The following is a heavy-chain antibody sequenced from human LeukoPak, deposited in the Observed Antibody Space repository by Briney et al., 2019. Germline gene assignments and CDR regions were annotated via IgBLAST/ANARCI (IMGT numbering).Heavy chain of an antibody. D-gene: IGHD3-22*01. J-gene: IGHJ4*02. CDR2: IVVGSGNT. V-gene: IGHV1-58*02. CDR3: AGGGGGYYDSSGYDL. CDR1: GFTFTSSA. Sequence: SVKVSCKASGFTFTSSAMQWVRQARGQRLEWIGWIVVGSGNTNYAQKFQERVTITRDMSTSTAYMELSSLRSEDTAVYYCAGGGGGYYDSSGYDLWGQGTLVTVSS.